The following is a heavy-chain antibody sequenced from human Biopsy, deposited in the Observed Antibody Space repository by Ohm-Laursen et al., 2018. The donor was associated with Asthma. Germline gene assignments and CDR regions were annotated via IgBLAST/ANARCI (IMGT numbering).Heavy chain of an antibody. V-gene: IGHV3-7*01. CDR1: GFTFGDYW. D-gene: IGHD3-3*02. CDR2: IKHDGSEK. CDR3: ARTFHFWSPYHAEHYQL. Sequence: SLRISCSASGFTFGDYWMSWVRQVPGKGLEWVANIKHDGSEKNHVDSLKGRFTISRDNAKNSLYLQMNSLRAEDTAVYYCARTFHFWSPYHAEHYQLWGQGTLVTVSS. J-gene: IGHJ1*01.